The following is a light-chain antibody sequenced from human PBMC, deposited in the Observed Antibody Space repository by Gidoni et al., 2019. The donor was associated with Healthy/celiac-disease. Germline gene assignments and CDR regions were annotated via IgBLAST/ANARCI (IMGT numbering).Light chain of an antibody. CDR3: QQSYSTPYT. CDR2: AAS. CDR1: QSISSY. Sequence: CWLSASVGDRVTITCRASQSISSYLNWYQQKPGKAPKLLIYAASSLQSGVPSRFSGSGSGTDFTLTISSLQPEDFATYYCQQSYSTPYTFGQGTKLEIK. J-gene: IGKJ2*01. V-gene: IGKV1-39*01.